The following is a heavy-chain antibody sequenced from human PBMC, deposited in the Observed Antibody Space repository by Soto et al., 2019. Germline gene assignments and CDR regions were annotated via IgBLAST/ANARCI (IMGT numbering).Heavy chain of an antibody. D-gene: IGHD3-10*01. Sequence: SEILSLTCTVSGGSISSSSYYWGWIRQPPGKGLEWIGSIYYSGSTYYNPSLKSRVTISVDTSKNQFSLKLSSVTAADTAVYYCASQKGLLWFGMDVWGQGTTVTVSS. J-gene: IGHJ6*02. V-gene: IGHV4-39*01. CDR2: IYYSGST. CDR3: ASQKGLLWFGMDV. CDR1: GGSISSSSYY.